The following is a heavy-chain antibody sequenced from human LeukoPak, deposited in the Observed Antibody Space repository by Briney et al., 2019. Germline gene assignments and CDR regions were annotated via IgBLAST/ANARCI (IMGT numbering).Heavy chain of an antibody. Sequence: SETLSLTCTVSGGSISSSSYYWGWIRQPPGKGLEWIGSIYYSGSTYYNPSLKSRVTISVDTSKNQFSLKLGSVTAADTAVYFCARLANPYYYDSSGYPAFDIWGQGTMVTVSS. CDR2: IYYSGST. V-gene: IGHV4-39*01. CDR1: GGSISSSSYY. D-gene: IGHD3-22*01. J-gene: IGHJ3*02. CDR3: ARLANPYYYDSSGYPAFDI.